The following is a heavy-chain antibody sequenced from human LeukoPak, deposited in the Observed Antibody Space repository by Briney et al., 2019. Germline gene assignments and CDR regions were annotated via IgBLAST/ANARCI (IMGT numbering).Heavy chain of an antibody. V-gene: IGHV4-4*07. D-gene: IGHD6-13*01. J-gene: IGHJ4*02. CDR1: GGSISSYY. CDR3: ARDISSSWYGLVDY. CDR2: IYTSGST. Sequence: PSETLSLTCTVSGGSISSYYWSWIRQPAGKGLEWIGRIYTSGSTNYNTSLKSRVTMSVDTSKNQFSLKLSSVAAADTAVYYCARDISSSWYGLVDYWAREPWSPSPQ.